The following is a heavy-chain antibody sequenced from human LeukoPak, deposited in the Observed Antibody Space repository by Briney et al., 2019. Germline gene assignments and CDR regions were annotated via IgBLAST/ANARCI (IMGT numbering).Heavy chain of an antibody. CDR3: ARDSLEAGDAYDI. V-gene: IGHV1-46*01. Sequence: ASVKVSCKGSGYTFTSYYMHWVRQAPGLGLEWMGIINPSGGSTSYAQKFQGRVTMTRDTSTSTVYMELSSLRSEDTAVYYCARDSLEAGDAYDIWGQGTMVTVSS. CDR1: GYTFTSYY. J-gene: IGHJ3*02. CDR2: INPSGGST.